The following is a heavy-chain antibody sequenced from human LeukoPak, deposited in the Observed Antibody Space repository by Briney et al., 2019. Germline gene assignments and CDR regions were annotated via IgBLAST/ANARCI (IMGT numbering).Heavy chain of an antibody. J-gene: IGHJ3*02. D-gene: IGHD2/OR15-2a*01. CDR3: ARINAVIGGNAFDI. Sequence: PSETLSLTCTVSGGPISSYYWSWIRQPPGKGLEWIGHIYYSGSTNYNPSLKSRVTISLDRSKDQFSLKLSSVTAADTAVYYCARINAVIGGNAFDIWGQGTMVTVSS. CDR1: GGPISSYY. CDR2: IYYSGST. V-gene: IGHV4-59*01.